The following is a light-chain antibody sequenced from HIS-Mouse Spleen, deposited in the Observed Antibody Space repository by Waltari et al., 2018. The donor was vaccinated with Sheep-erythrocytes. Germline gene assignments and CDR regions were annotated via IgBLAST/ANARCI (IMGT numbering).Light chain of an antibody. CDR2: EGS. CDR3: CSYAGSSTPWV. J-gene: IGLJ3*02. V-gene: IGLV2-23*01. CDR1: SSDVGSYNL. Sequence: QSALTQPASVSGSPGQSITISCTGTSSDVGSYNLVSWYQQHPGKAPKPMIYEGSNRPSGVFNRFSGFKSGNTASLTISGLQAEDEADYYCCSYAGSSTPWVFGGGTKLTVL.